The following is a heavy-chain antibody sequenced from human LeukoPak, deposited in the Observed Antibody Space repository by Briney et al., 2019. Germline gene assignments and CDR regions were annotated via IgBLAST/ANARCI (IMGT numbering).Heavy chain of an antibody. D-gene: IGHD3-10*01. CDR1: GFTFDDYA. CDR2: ISWNSGSM. CDR3: ARDSSMLRGPLVIYYFDF. Sequence: GGSLRLSCAASGFTFDDYAMHWVRQAPGKGLEWVSGISWNSGSMGYADSVKGRFTISRDNSKNTLYLQMNSLRVEDTAVYYCARDSSMLRGPLVIYYFDFWGQGTLVTVSS. J-gene: IGHJ4*02. V-gene: IGHV3-9*01.